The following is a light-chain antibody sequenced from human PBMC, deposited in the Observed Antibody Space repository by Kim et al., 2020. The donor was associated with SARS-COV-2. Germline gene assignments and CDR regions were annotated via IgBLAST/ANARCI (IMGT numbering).Light chain of an antibody. V-gene: IGKV3-20*01. Sequence: EIVLTQSPGTLSLSPGERATLSCRASQSVSSSYLAWYQQEPGQAPRLLIYGASSRATGIPDRFSGSGSGTDFTLTISRLEPEDFAVYYCQQYGSSPRGFGQGTRLEIK. CDR1: QSVSSSY. CDR2: GAS. CDR3: QQYGSSPRG. J-gene: IGKJ5*01.